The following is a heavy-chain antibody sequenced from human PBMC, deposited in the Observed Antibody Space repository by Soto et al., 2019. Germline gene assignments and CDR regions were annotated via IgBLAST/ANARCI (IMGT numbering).Heavy chain of an antibody. CDR1: GFPFTNHW. J-gene: IGHJ4*02. CDR3: ACWGHIVPVAPSDFDR. CDR2: ISPDGSDV. D-gene: IGHD2-8*02. V-gene: IGHV3-74*01. Sequence: QVVESGGGLVPPGGSLRLSCAASGFPFTNHWMNWVRQTPGKGLMWVSRISPDGSDVGYADSVEGRFTVSRDNAKNTLYLQMHSLRAEDTDMYYCACWGHIVPVAPSDFDRWGQGTLVTVSS.